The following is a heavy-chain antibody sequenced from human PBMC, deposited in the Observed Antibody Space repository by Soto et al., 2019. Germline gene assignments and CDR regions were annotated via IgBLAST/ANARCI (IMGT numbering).Heavy chain of an antibody. CDR1: GGSIRSSSFY. CDR3: ASKYCGGGSCRNYYGMGV. Sequence: SETLSLTCTVSGGSIRSSSFYWAWIRQPPGKGLEWIGSIYYSGSTYYSPSLKSRVTISVDTSKNQFSLKLSSVTAADTAVYYCASKYCGGGSCRNYYGMGVWGQGTTIT. D-gene: IGHD2-15*01. CDR2: IYYSGST. J-gene: IGHJ6*02. V-gene: IGHV4-39*01.